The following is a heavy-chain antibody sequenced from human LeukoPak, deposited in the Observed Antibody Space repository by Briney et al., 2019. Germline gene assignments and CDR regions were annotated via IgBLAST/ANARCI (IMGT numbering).Heavy chain of an antibody. CDR3: ARLNMVRGGAGFDY. D-gene: IGHD3-10*01. V-gene: IGHV4-4*07. CDR2: IYTSGST. CDR1: GSSINSYY. J-gene: IGHJ4*02. Sequence: SETLSLTCTVSGSSINSYYWSWIRQPAGKGLEWIGRIYTSGSTNYNPSLKSRVTMSVDTSKNQFSLKLSSVTAADTAVYYCARLNMVRGGAGFDYWGQGTLVTVSS.